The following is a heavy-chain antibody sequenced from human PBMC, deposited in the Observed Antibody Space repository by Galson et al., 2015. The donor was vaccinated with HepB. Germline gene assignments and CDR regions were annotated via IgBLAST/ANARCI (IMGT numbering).Heavy chain of an antibody. V-gene: IGHV3-33*01. CDR2: IWYDGSYQ. Sequence: SLRLSCAASGFTFSNYGMHWVRQAPGEGLEWVAVIWYDGSYQYYADSVKGRFTVSRDNSKNTVDLQLNGLRVEDTAVYYCARDISSSWYDFWGQGTLVTVSS. CDR3: ARDISSSWYDF. CDR1: GFTFSNYG. D-gene: IGHD6-13*01. J-gene: IGHJ4*02.